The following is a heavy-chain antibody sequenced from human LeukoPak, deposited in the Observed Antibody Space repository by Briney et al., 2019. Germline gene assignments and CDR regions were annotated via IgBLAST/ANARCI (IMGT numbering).Heavy chain of an antibody. V-gene: IGHV4-4*07. D-gene: IGHD6-13*01. CDR3: ARDLPGIAAAVEWFGP. Sequence: PSETLSLTCTVAGGSISSNYWSWIRQPAGKGLEWIGRIYSSGSTNYNPSLKSRVTISVDKSKNQFSLKLNSVTAADTAVYYCARDLPGIAAAVEWFGPWGQGTLVTVSS. CDR1: GGSISSNY. J-gene: IGHJ5*02. CDR2: IYSSGST.